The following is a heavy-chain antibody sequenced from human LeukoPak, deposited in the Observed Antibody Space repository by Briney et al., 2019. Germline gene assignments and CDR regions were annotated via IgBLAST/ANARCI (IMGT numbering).Heavy chain of an antibody. CDR2: IAGGGGST. CDR1: GFTFSYYA. V-gene: IGHV3-23*01. D-gene: IGHD6-13*01. CDR3: AKDSLYSSSWYYFDY. Sequence: PGGSLRLSCAASGFTFSYYAMSWVRQAPGKGLEWVSAIAGGGGSTYYTDSVKGRFTISRDNSKNTLYLQMNSLRVEDTAVYYCAKDSLYSSSWYYFDYWGQGTLVTVSS. J-gene: IGHJ4*02.